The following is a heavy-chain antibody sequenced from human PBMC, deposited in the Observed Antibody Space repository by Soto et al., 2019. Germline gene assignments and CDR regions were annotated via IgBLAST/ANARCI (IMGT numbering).Heavy chain of an antibody. D-gene: IGHD2-15*01. V-gene: IGHV1-46*03. CDR1: GYTFTSYY. CDR3: ATDLLQYCRGDY. J-gene: IGHJ4*02. Sequence: ASVKVSCKASGYTFTSYYIHWVRQAPGQGLEWMGIINPSGGSTSYAQKFQGRVTMTRDTSTSTVYMELSSPRSEDTAVYYCATDLLQYCRGDYWGRGTLVTVSS. CDR2: INPSGGST.